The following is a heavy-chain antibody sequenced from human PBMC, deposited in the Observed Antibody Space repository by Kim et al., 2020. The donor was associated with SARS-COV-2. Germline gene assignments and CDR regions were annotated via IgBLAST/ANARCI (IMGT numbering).Heavy chain of an antibody. D-gene: IGHD3-10*01. CDR3: AKCYHSLGNDALNI. J-gene: IGHJ3*02. Sequence: YRESVKGRFNISRDNSTNTLYLQMNSLGAEDTGVYFCAKCYHSLGNDALNIWGQGTFVTVSS. V-gene: IGHV3-23*01.